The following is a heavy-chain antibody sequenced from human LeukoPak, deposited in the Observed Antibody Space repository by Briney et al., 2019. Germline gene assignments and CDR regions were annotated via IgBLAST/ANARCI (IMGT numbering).Heavy chain of an antibody. D-gene: IGHD3-10*01. V-gene: IGHV3-53*01. Sequence: GGSLRLSCAASGFTVSSNYMSWVRQAPGKGLEWVPVIYSGGSTYYADSVKGRFTISRDNSKNTLYLQMNSLRAEDTAVYYCARDRITMVRGARSYYYYYMDVWGKGTTVTVSS. CDR2: IYSGGST. CDR1: GFTVSSNY. CDR3: ARDRITMVRGARSYYYYYMDV. J-gene: IGHJ6*03.